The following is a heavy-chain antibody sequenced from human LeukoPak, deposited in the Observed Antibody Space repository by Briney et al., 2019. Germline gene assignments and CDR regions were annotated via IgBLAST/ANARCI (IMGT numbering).Heavy chain of an antibody. CDR2: IIPIFGTA. Sequence: ASVKVSCKASGGTFSSYAISWVRQAPGQGLEWMGGIIPIFGTANYAQKFQGRVTITADESTSTAYMELSSLRSEDTAVYYCARGKSDGDCVFFDYWGQGTLVTVSS. J-gene: IGHJ4*02. CDR3: ARGKSDGDCVFFDY. D-gene: IGHD2-21*02. V-gene: IGHV1-69*13. CDR1: GGTFSSYA.